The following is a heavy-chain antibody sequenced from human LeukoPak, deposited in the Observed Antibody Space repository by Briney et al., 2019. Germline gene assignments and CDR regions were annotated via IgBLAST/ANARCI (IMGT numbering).Heavy chain of an antibody. J-gene: IGHJ4*02. V-gene: IGHV3-21*01. D-gene: IGHD3-16*02. CDR3: AKDLGSTFGGVIVGDY. Sequence: GGSLRLSCAASGFTVSSYSMNWVRQAPGKGLEWVSSISSSSSYIYYADSVKGRFTISRDNSKNTLYLQMNSLRAEDTAVYYCAKDLGSTFGGVIVGDYWGQGTLVTVSS. CDR2: ISSSSSYI. CDR1: GFTVSSYS.